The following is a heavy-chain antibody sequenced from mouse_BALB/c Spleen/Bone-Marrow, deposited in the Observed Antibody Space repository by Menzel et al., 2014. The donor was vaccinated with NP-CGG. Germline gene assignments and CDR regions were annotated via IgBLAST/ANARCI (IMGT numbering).Heavy chain of an antibody. CDR1: GFTFTDYY. CDR2: IRNKANGYTT. CDR3: ARDDYYAMDY. Sequence: EVMLVESGGGLVQPGGSLRLSCATSGFTFTDYYMSWVRQPPGKALEWLGFIRNKANGYTTEYSASVKGRFTISRDNSQSIFYLQMNTLRAEDSATYYCARDDYYAMDYWGQGTSVTVSS. J-gene: IGHJ4*01. V-gene: IGHV7-3*02.